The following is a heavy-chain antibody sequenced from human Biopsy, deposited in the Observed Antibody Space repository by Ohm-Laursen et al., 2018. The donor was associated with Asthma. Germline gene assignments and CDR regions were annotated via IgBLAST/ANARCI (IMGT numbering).Heavy chain of an antibody. CDR3: VRDGTDDAFDI. CDR1: GFSFSNFA. CDR2: ISKDASTQ. V-gene: IGHV3-30*01. Sequence: SLRLSCSASGFSFSNFAIHWVRQAPGKGLEWVGVISKDASTQDYADSAKGRFTMARDNSKNTLDLQMNSLREEDTAVYYCVRDGTDDAFDIWGQGTVVSVSS. J-gene: IGHJ3*02. D-gene: IGHD1-1*01.